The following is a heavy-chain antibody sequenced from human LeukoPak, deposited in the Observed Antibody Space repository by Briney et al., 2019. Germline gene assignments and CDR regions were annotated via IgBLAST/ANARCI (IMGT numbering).Heavy chain of an antibody. V-gene: IGHV3-48*02. J-gene: IGHJ4*02. Sequence: GGSLRLSCAASGFTFSSYSMNWVRQAPGKGLEWVSYISNSSSTIYYADSVKGRFTISRDNAKNSLYLQMNSLRDEDTAVYYCARDRGYDFWSGYYGFDYWGQGTLVTVSS. CDR2: ISNSSSTI. D-gene: IGHD3-3*01. CDR1: GFTFSSYS. CDR3: ARDRGYDFWSGYYGFDY.